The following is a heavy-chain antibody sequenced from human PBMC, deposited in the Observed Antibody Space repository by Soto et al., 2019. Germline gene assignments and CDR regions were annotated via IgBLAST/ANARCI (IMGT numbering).Heavy chain of an antibody. J-gene: IGHJ4*02. CDR1: GGSISSGGYY. Sequence: SETLSLTCTVSGGSISSGGYYWSWIRQHPGKGLEWIGYIYYSGSTYYNPSLKSRVTISVDTSKNQSSLKLSSVTAADTAVYYCARDDCSGGSFYSTYWGQGTLVTVSS. CDR3: ARDDCSGGSFYSTY. D-gene: IGHD2-15*01. CDR2: IYYSGST. V-gene: IGHV4-31*02.